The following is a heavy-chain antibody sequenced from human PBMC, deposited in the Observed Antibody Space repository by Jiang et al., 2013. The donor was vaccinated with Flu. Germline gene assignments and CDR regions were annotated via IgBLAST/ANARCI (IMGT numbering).Heavy chain of an antibody. CDR3: AKNDCSGGVCYSL. D-gene: IGHD2-8*02. Sequence: GLVKPSETLSLTCTVSGGSISSSSYYWGWIRQPPGKGLEWIGSIYYSGSTYYNPSLKSRVTISVDTSKNQFSLKLSSVTAADTAVYYCAKNDCSGGVCYSLWGPGTLVTVS. J-gene: IGHJ4*02. CDR2: IYYSGST. V-gene: IGHV4-39*01. CDR1: GGSISSSSYY.